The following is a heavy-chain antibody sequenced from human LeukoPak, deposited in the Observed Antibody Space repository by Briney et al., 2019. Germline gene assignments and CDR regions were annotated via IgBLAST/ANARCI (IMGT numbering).Heavy chain of an antibody. D-gene: IGHD2-15*01. CDR1: GFTFSSYG. CDR3: AKDRYCSGGSCSKYSDY. V-gene: IGHV3-33*06. CDR2: IWYDGSNK. Sequence: GGSLRLSCAASGFTFSSYGMHWVRQAPGKGLEWVAVIWYDGSNKYYADSVKGRFTISRDNSKNTLYLQMNSLRAEDTAVYYCAKDRYCSGGSCSKYSDYWGQGTLVTVSS. J-gene: IGHJ4*02.